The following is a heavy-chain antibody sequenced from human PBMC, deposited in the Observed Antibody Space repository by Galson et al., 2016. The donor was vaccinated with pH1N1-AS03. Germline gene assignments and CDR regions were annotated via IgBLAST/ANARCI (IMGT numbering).Heavy chain of an antibody. J-gene: IGHJ4*02. Sequence: ETLSLTCSVSGGSISTSSYYWGWIRQPPGTGLEWIGTVSQSGNTYFNPSLKGRVTISIDTSKNQFSLRLNSVTAADTAVYYCARDGGYSNSSPMGYFDYWGQGTLVTVSS. CDR2: VSQSGNT. CDR3: ARDGGYSNSSPMGYFDY. V-gene: IGHV4-39*07. CDR1: GGSISTSSYY. D-gene: IGHD4-11*01.